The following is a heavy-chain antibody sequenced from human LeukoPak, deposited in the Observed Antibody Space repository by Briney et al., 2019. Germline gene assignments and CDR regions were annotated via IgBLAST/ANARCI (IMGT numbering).Heavy chain of an antibody. D-gene: IGHD5-12*01. CDR3: AREGDSGYILPDY. V-gene: IGHV3-74*01. Sequence: AGGSLRLSCAASGFTFSSYWMHWVRQAPGKGLEWVSRINSDGSSTSYADSVKGRFTISRDNAKNTLYLQMNSLRAEDTAVYYCAREGDSGYILPDYWGQGTLVTVSS. CDR1: GFTFSSYW. CDR2: INSDGSST. J-gene: IGHJ4*02.